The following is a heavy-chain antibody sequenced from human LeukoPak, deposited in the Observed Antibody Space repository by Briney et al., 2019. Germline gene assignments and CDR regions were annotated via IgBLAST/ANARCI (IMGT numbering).Heavy chain of an antibody. D-gene: IGHD2-2*01. Sequence: ASVEVSCKVSGYTLTELSMHWVRQAPGKGLEWMGGFDPEDGETIYAQKFQGRVTMTEDTSTDTAYMELSSLRSEDTAVYYCATVVVPAANPWFDPWGQGTLVTVSS. CDR3: ATVVVPAANPWFDP. V-gene: IGHV1-24*01. CDR2: FDPEDGET. CDR1: GYTLTELS. J-gene: IGHJ5*02.